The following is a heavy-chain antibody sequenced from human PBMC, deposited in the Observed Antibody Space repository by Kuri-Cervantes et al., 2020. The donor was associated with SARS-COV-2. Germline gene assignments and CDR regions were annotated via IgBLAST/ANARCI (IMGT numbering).Heavy chain of an antibody. D-gene: IGHD6-13*01. V-gene: IGHV1-69*05. Sequence: SVKVSCKASGGTFPSYAISWVRQAPGQGLEWMGGIIPIFGTASYAQKFQGRVTITTDESTSTAYMELSSLRSEDTAVYYCARDSGLAAAGLFDYWGQGTLVTVSS. CDR1: GGTFPSYA. J-gene: IGHJ4*02. CDR3: ARDSGLAAAGLFDY. CDR2: IIPIFGTA.